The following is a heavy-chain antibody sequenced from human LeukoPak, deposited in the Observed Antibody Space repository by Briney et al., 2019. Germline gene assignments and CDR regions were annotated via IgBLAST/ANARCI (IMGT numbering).Heavy chain of an antibody. Sequence: SETLSLTYTVSGGSISSYYWSWIRQPPGKGLEWIGYIYYSGSTNYNPSLKSRVTISVDTSKNQFSLKLSSVTAADTAVYYCARDGLATVVDWYFDLWGRGTLVTVSS. V-gene: IGHV4-59*01. J-gene: IGHJ2*01. CDR2: IYYSGST. CDR3: ARDGLATVVDWYFDL. CDR1: GGSISSYY. D-gene: IGHD4-23*01.